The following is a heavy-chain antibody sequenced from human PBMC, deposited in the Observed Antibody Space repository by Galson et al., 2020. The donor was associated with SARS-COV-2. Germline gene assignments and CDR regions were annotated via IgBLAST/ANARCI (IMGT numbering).Heavy chain of an antibody. CDR1: GFTFDDYA. CDR2: ITWNSDTI. CDR3: VKGPRVDFWSDYYSGMDV. D-gene: IGHD3-3*01. Sequence: SLKISCVASGFTFDDYAMHWVRQAAGKGLECVSGITWNSDTIDYSDSVKGRFTISRDNAKNSLYLQMNRLRPEDTALYYCVKGPRVDFWSDYYSGMDVWGQGTTVTVSS. V-gene: IGHV3-9*01. J-gene: IGHJ6*02.